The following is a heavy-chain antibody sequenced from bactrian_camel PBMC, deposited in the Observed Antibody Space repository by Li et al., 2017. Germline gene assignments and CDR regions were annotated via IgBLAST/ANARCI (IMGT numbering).Heavy chain of an antibody. CDR2: ISSDGSKT. D-gene: IGHD5*01. Sequence: HVQLVESGGGLVQPGGSLRLSCAASGFTFSSNAMRWVRQAPGKDLEWVSRISSDGSKTDYADSVKGRFTISRDNAKNTVYLQMNSLKSEDTALYYCATGGQMGWVDFGYWGQGTQVTVS. J-gene: IGHJ6*01. CDR3: ATGGQMGWVDFGY. CDR1: GFTFSSNA. V-gene: IGHV3-2*01.